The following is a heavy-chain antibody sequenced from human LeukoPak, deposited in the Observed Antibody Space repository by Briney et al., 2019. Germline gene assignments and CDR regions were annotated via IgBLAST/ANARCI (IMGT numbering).Heavy chain of an antibody. CDR3: ARQGSGGRSFDV. D-gene: IGHD1-26*01. CDR2: MYNSGST. J-gene: IGHJ3*01. CDR1: GGSISSSIYY. Sequence: KSSETLSLTCSVFGGSISSSIYYWGWIRQPPGKGLEWIGYMYNSGSTNYNPSLKSRVTISIDTSKNQVSLRPSSVTAADTAVYYCARQGSGGRSFDVWGQGTMVTVSS. V-gene: IGHV4-61*05.